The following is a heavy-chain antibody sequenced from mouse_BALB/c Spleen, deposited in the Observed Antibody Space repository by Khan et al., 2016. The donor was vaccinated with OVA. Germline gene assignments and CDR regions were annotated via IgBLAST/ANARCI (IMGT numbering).Heavy chain of an antibody. V-gene: IGHV2-6-1*01. D-gene: IGHD2-10*01. Sequence: QVQLKQSGPGLVAPSQSLSITCTISGFSLTNYGIHWVRQPPGKGLEWLVVIWSDGSTTYNSALKSRLTITKDNSKSQAFLKMNSLQTDDTAIYFCARQPYYDYNVMDYWGQGTSVTVSS. CDR2: IWSDGST. CDR3: ARQPYYDYNVMDY. J-gene: IGHJ4*01. CDR1: GFSLTNYG.